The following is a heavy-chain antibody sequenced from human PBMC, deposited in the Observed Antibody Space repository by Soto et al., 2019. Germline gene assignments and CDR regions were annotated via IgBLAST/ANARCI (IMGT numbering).Heavy chain of an antibody. CDR2: IIPIFGTA. CDR3: AREMLWLLTHYNWFDP. CDR1: GGTFSSYA. J-gene: IGHJ5*02. Sequence: QVQLVQSGAEVKKPGSSVKVSCKASGGTFSSYAISCVRQAPGQGLEWMGGIIPIFGTANYAQKFQGRVTITADESTSTAYMELSSLRSEDTAVYYCAREMLWLLTHYNWFDPWGQGTLVTVSS. D-gene: IGHD3-22*01. V-gene: IGHV1-69*01.